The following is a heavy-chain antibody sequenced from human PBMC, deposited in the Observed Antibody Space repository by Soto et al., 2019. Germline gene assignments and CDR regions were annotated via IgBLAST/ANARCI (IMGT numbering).Heavy chain of an antibody. CDR3: ARYRSLDH. Sequence: XGSLTLSCADSGFILRNYCMSWVRQAPGMGLQWVASIKEDGSEKYYVDPVKGRFTISRENAKNSLYLQMNSLRAEDTAVYYCARYRSLDHWGQGILVTAPQ. J-gene: IGHJ5*02. CDR2: IKEDGSEK. V-gene: IGHV3-7*03. D-gene: IGHD3-16*02. CDR1: GFILRNYC.